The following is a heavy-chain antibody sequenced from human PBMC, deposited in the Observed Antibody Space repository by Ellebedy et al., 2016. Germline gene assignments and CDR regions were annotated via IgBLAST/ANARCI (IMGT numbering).Heavy chain of an antibody. V-gene: IGHV3-53*01. Sequence: GGSLRLXCVASGFSVSSHYMTWVRQAPGKGLDWVSIIYTAGDSYYAASVKGRFTVSRDKSKNIFYLQMNSLRADDTAVYFCARFLEDNSDGFDVWGLGTRVTVSS. CDR3: ARFLEDNSDGFDV. CDR2: IYTAGDS. CDR1: GFSVSSHY. D-gene: IGHD5-24*01. J-gene: IGHJ3*01.